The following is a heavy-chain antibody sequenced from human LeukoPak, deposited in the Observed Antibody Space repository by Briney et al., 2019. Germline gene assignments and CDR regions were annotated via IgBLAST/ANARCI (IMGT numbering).Heavy chain of an antibody. Sequence: GSLRLSCAASGFIFSSYEMNWVRQAPGKGLEWVSYISSGSTIYYADSVKGRFTISRDNAKNSLYLQMNSLRAEDTAVYYCAELGITMIGGVWGKGTTVTISS. J-gene: IGHJ6*04. D-gene: IGHD3-10*02. V-gene: IGHV3-48*03. CDR2: ISSGSTI. CDR3: AELGITMIGGV. CDR1: GFIFSSYE.